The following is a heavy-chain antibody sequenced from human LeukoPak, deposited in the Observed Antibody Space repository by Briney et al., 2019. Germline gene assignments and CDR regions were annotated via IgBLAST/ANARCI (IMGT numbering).Heavy chain of an antibody. D-gene: IGHD3-10*01. CDR2: ISNDGDSE. V-gene: IGHV3-30*18. CDR1: GFSFSLYG. CDR3: AKDGRGRTFFGDIEY. Sequence: GGSLRLSCAASGFSFSLYGMHWDRQAPGKGLEWVAVISNDGDSEYYSDSVKGRFTISRDNAKDTLYLQMDSLRRDDTAVYFCAKDGRGRTFFGDIEYWGQGTLVAVS. J-gene: IGHJ4*02.